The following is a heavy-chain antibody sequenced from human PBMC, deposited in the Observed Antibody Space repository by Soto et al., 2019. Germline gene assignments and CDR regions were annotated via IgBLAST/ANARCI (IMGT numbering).Heavy chain of an antibody. CDR3: ARRVYCGGDYYHYGMDF. V-gene: IGHV5-51*01. CDR2: IYPGDSDT. J-gene: IGHJ6*02. Sequence: AESLKISCQASGYSFTTYWISWVRQLPGKELEWMGIIYPGDSDTRYSPSFQGQVTISADKSISTAYLQWSSLKAADTAMYYCARRVYCGGDYYHYGMDFSSQGTTVTGSS. D-gene: IGHD2-21*01. CDR1: GYSFTTYW.